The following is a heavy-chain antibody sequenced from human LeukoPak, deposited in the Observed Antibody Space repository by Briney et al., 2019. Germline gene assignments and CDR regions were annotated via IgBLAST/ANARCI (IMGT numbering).Heavy chain of an antibody. CDR1: GGSISSSSYY. V-gene: IGHV4-39*02. D-gene: IGHD1-1*01. J-gene: IGHJ3*02. CDR3: AREGTESQTVAFDI. Sequence: SETLSLTCTVSGGSISSSSYYWGWIRQPPGKGLEWIGSIYYSGSTYYNPSLKSRVTISVDTSKNQFSLKLSSVTAADTAVYYCAREGTESQTVAFDIWGQGTMVTVSS. CDR2: IYYSGST.